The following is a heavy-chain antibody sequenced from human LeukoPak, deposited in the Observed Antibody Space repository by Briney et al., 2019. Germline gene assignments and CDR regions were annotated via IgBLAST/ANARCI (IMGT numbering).Heavy chain of an antibody. Sequence: SETLSLTCTVAGGSISSGDYYWSWIRQPPGKGLDWIAYMYYSGSTYYNPSLKSRVTMSADTSKNQLSLKLSSVTAADTAVYYCARPYYYDSRIDPWGQGILVTVSS. D-gene: IGHD3-22*01. J-gene: IGHJ5*02. V-gene: IGHV4-30-4*01. CDR2: MYYSGST. CDR3: ARPYYYDSRIDP. CDR1: GGSISSGDYY.